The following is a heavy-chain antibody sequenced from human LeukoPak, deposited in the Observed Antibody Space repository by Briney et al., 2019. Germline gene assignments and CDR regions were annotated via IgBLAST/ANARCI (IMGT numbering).Heavy chain of an antibody. J-gene: IGHJ4*02. CDR3: ATDQVPIDY. V-gene: IGHV3-48*02. CDR1: GFTFSTFS. CDR2: ISPGSSTM. D-gene: IGHD3-10*01. Sequence: QPGGSLRLSCPASGFTFSTFSMNWVRQAPGKGLEWLSYISPGSSTMNYADSVKGRFTISRDNAKKSLYLQMNSLRDGDTAVYCLATDQVPIDYWGQGTLVTVSS.